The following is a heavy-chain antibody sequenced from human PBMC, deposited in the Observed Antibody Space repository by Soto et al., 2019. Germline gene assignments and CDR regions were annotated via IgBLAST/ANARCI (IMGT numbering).Heavy chain of an antibody. J-gene: IGHJ4*02. CDR1: GYGFTTYG. CDR3: ARGGYGDY. V-gene: IGHV1-18*01. Sequence: QVHLVQSGAEVKKPGASVKVSCKGSGYGFTTYGITWVRQAPGQGLEWMAWISAHNGNTTYAQKLQGRVTVTRDTSTSTSHMEPRSLRSDDTVVDYCARGGYGDYWGQGALVTVSS. CDR2: ISAHNGNT. D-gene: IGHD1-1*01.